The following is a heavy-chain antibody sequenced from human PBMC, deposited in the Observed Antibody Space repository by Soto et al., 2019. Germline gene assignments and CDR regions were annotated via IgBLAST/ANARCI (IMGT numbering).Heavy chain of an antibody. J-gene: IGHJ6*02. CDR3: AREIIAAAGTDTDMHYYYGMDV. D-gene: IGHD6-13*01. CDR2: IYYSGST. V-gene: IGHV4-59*12. Sequence: SETLSLTCTVSGGSISSYYGSWIRQPPGKGLEWIGYIYYSGSTYYNPSLKSRVTISVDTSKNQFSLKLSSVTAADTAVYYCAREIIAAAGTDTDMHYYYGMDVWGQGTTVTVSS. CDR1: GGSISSYY.